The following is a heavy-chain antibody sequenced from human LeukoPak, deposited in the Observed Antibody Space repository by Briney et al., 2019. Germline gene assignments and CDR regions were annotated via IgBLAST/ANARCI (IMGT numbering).Heavy chain of an antibody. CDR1: GGSISSSSYY. CDR2: IYYSGST. J-gene: IGHJ4*02. D-gene: IGHD6-6*01. Sequence: SETLSLTCTVSGGSISSSSYYWGWIRQPPGKGLEWIGSIYYSGSTYYNPSLKSRVSISVDTSKNQFSLKLSSVTAADTAVYYCARGVARSSKFHFSYYFDYWGQGTLVTVSS. CDR3: ARGVARSSKFHFSYYFDY. V-gene: IGHV4-39*07.